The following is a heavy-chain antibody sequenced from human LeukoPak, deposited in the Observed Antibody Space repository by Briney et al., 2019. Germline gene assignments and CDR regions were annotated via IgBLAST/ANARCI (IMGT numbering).Heavy chain of an antibody. CDR1: GYTFTSYA. J-gene: IGHJ6*02. V-gene: IGHV1-18*01. CDR2: ISAYNGNT. Sequence: ASVKVSCKASGYTFTSYAMHWVRQAPGQRLEWMGWISAYNGNTNYAQKLQGRVTMTTDTSTSTAYMELRSLRSDDTAAYYCARDTRYGILTGSYGMDVWGQGTTVTVSS. CDR3: ARDTRYGILTGSYGMDV. D-gene: IGHD3-9*01.